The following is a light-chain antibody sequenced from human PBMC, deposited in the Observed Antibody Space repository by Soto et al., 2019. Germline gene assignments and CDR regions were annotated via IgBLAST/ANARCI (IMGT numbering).Light chain of an antibody. J-gene: IGKJ5*01. CDR1: QGISSY. CDR2: AAS. V-gene: IGKV1-9*01. Sequence: IQLTPSPSSLSASVRDRVPITCRASQGISSYLAWYQQKPGEAPKLLIYAASTLQSGVPSRFSGSGSGTEFTLTISSLQPEDFATYYCQQLNNYPITFGQGTRLEIK. CDR3: QQLNNYPIT.